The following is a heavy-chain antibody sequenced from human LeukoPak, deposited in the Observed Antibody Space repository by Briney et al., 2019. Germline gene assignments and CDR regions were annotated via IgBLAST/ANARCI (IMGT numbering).Heavy chain of an antibody. V-gene: IGHV3-30*02. CDR1: GFTFSSYG. CDR2: IRYDGSNK. D-gene: IGHD3-10*01. J-gene: IGHJ4*02. CDR3: ARDRVSGSGSIDY. Sequence: GGSLRLSCAASGFTFSSYGMHWVRQAPGKGLEWVAFIRYDGSNKYYADSVKGRFTISRDNSKNTLYLQMNSLRVEDTAVYYCARDRVSGSGSIDYWGQGTLVTVSS.